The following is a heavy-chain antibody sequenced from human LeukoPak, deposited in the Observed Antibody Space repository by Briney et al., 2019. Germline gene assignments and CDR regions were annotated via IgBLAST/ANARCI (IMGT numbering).Heavy chain of an antibody. J-gene: IGHJ4*02. D-gene: IGHD3-3*01. CDR3: ARQSAYSPYYAFDF. V-gene: IGHV4-38-2*02. CDR2: IYQSGST. Sequence: SETLSLTCTVSGYSISSRYFWGWIRPPPGKGLEWFGSIYQSGSTYYNPSLKSRVTISVDTSKDQFSVKLTSVTAADTAVYFCARQSAYSPYYAFDFWGQGTLVTVSS. CDR1: GYSISSRYF.